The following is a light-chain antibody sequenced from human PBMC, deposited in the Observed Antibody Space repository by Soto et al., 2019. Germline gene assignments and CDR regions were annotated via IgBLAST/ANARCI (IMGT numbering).Light chain of an antibody. Sequence: DIQMTQSPSTLSASVGDRVTITCRASQSISSWLAWYQQKPGKAPSLLIYKASSLESGVPSRFSGSGSGTEFTLTISSLQPDDFAAYYCQQYNSYPVTFGQGTKVEIK. CDR1: QSISSW. J-gene: IGKJ1*01. CDR2: KAS. V-gene: IGKV1-5*03. CDR3: QQYNSYPVT.